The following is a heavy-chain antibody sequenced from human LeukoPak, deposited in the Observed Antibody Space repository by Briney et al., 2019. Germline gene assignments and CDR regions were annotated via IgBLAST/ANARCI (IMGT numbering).Heavy chain of an antibody. D-gene: IGHD3-22*01. CDR1: GFTFSSYA. CDR2: ISYDGSNK. V-gene: IGHV3-30-3*01. J-gene: IGHJ4*02. CDR3: ARGRLGRYYDSSGYCCLDY. Sequence: GGSLRLSCAAPGFTFSSYAMHWVRQAPGKGLEWVAVISYDGSNKYYADSVKGRFTISRDNSKNTLYLQMNSLRAEDTAVYYCARGRLGRYYDSSGYCCLDYWGQGTLVTVSS.